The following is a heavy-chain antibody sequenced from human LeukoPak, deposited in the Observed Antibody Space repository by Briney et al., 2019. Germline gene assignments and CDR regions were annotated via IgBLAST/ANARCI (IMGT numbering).Heavy chain of an antibody. V-gene: IGHV4-39*07. CDR2: IYYSGST. CDR3: ARADSGDDAFDI. D-gene: IGHD1-26*01. Sequence: SETLSLTCTVSGASVSGSPYYWGWIRQPPGKGLEWIGSIYYSGSTYYNPSLKSRVTISVDTSKNQFSLKLSSVTAADTAVYYCARADSGDDAFDIWGQGTMVTVSS. CDR1: GASVSGSPYY. J-gene: IGHJ3*02.